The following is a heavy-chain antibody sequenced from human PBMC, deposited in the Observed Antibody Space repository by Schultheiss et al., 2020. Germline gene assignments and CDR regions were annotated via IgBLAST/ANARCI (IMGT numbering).Heavy chain of an antibody. V-gene: IGHV3-30*18. Sequence: GGSLRLSCAASGFTFSSYGMHWVRQAPGKGLEWVAVISYDGSNKYYADSVKGRFTISRDNSKNTLYLQMNSLRAEDTAVYYCAKTLYSSSWYKDYYYYGMDVWGQGTTVTVYS. D-gene: IGHD6-13*01. CDR2: ISYDGSNK. CDR3: AKTLYSSSWYKDYYYYGMDV. CDR1: GFTFSSYG. J-gene: IGHJ6*02.